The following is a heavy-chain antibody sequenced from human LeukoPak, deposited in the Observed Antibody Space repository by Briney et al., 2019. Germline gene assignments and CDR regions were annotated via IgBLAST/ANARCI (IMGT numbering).Heavy chain of an antibody. D-gene: IGHD3-16*01. V-gene: IGHV4-39*07. CDR3: ARRRGYYFDY. CDR2: IYYSGST. CDR1: GGSISSSSYY. J-gene: IGHJ4*02. Sequence: SETLSLTCTVSGGSISSSSYYWGWIRQPPGKGLEWIGSIYYSGSTYYNPSLKSRVTISVDTSKNQFSLKLSSVTAADTAVYYCARRRGYYFDYWGQGTLVTVSS.